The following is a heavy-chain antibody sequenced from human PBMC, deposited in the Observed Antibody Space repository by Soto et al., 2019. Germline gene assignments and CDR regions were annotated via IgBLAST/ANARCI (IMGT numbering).Heavy chain of an antibody. CDR1: GFTFSSYS. V-gene: IGHV3-48*02. J-gene: IGHJ4*02. Sequence: PGGSLRLSCAASGFTFSSYSMNWVRQAPGKGLEWVSYITRGSSPIYYADSVKGRFTISRDNGKNSLYLQMNSLRDEDTAVYYCARLYTSGWYFDHWGQGTLVTVSS. CDR3: ARLYTSGWYFDH. D-gene: IGHD6-19*01. CDR2: ITRGSSPI.